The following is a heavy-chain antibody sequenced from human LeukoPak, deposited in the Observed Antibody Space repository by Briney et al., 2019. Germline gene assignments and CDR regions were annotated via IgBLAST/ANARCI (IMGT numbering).Heavy chain of an antibody. CDR1: GFTFSDYY. J-gene: IGHJ3*02. CDR2: ISSSGSTI. V-gene: IGHV3-11*01. D-gene: IGHD6-19*01. Sequence: PGGSLRLSCAASGFTFSDYYMSWIRQAPGKGLEWVSYISSSGSTIYYADSVKGRFTISRDNAKNSLYLRMNSLRAEDTTVYYCARRIYSSGWDDAFDIWGQGTMVTVSS. CDR3: ARRIYSSGWDDAFDI.